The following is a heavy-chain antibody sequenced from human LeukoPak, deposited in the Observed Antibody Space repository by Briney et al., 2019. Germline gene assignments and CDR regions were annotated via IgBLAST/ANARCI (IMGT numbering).Heavy chain of an antibody. J-gene: IGHJ4*02. CDR2: ILYSGTTT. Sequence: KPSETLSLTCTVSGGSISPHYWSWIRQTPGKGLEWIGYILYSGTTTNYNPSLKSRVTISVDTSKNQFSLKLSSVTAADTAVYYCARVGDWNDLGYWGQGTLVTVSS. CDR3: ARVGDWNDLGY. V-gene: IGHV4-59*11. CDR1: GGSISPHY. D-gene: IGHD1-1*01.